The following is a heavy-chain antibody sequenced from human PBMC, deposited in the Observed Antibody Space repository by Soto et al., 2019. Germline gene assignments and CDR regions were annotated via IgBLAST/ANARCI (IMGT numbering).Heavy chain of an antibody. Sequence: AGGPLRLSCAASGFTFSSYGMHWVRQAPGKGLEWVAVISYDGSNKYYADSVKGRFTISRDNSKNTLYLQMNSLRAEDTAVYYCAILEYQYSSSSVGNFYYYGMDVWGQGTTVTVSS. V-gene: IGHV3-30*03. CDR2: ISYDGSNK. CDR1: GFTFSSYG. J-gene: IGHJ6*02. CDR3: AILEYQYSSSSVGNFYYYGMDV. D-gene: IGHD6-6*01.